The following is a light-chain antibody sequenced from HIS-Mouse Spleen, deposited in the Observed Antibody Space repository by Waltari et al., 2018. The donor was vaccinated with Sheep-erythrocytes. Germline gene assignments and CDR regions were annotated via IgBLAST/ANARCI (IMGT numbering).Light chain of an antibody. CDR3: CSYAGSYNHV. J-gene: IGLJ1*01. CDR1: SSDVGWYNY. CDR2: DGS. V-gene: IGLV2-11*02. Sequence: QSALTPPRSVSGSPGPSVTIPCTGTSSDVGWYNYVSWYQQHPGKAPKLMIYDGSKRPSGVPDRFSGSKSGNTASLTISGLQAEDEADYYCCSYAGSYNHVFATGTKVTVL.